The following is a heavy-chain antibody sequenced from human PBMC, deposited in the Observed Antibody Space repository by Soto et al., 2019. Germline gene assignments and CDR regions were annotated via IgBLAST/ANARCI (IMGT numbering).Heavy chain of an antibody. V-gene: IGHV1-2*04. Sequence: QVQLVQSGAEVKKPGASVKVSCKASGYTFIGYYMHWVRQAPGQGLEWMGWINPNSGGTNYAQKFQGWVTMTRDTSISTAYMELSRLRSDDTAVYYCARGVRVVVAATPRYWYFDLWGRGTLVTVSS. CDR3: ARGVRVVVAATPRYWYFDL. D-gene: IGHD2-15*01. CDR2: INPNSGGT. J-gene: IGHJ2*01. CDR1: GYTFIGYY.